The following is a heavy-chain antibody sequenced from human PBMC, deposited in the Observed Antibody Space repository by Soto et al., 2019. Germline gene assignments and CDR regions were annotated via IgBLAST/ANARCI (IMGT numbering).Heavy chain of an antibody. CDR2: ISSSSSYI. V-gene: IGHV3-21*01. D-gene: IGHD5-12*01. Sequence: PGGSLRLSCAASGFTFSSYSMNWVRQAPGKGLEWVSSISSSSSYIYYADSVKGRFTISRDNAKNSLYLQMNSLRAEDTAVYYCARDGDGYNWYYFDYWGQGTLVTVSS. CDR1: GFTFSSYS. CDR3: ARDGDGYNWYYFDY. J-gene: IGHJ4*02.